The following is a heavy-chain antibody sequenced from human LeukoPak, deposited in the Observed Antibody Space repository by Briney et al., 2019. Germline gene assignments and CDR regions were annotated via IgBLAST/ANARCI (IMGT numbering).Heavy chain of an antibody. D-gene: IGHD6-13*01. CDR3: AKRLSSSSTWYYFDY. J-gene: IGHJ4*02. CDR2: ITSGENT. V-gene: IGHV3-23*01. Sequence: PGGSLRLSFASSGFTFSHHAMNWVRQAPGKGLEWVSTITSGENTYYADSVKGRFTISRDNSKNTLYLQMNSLRAEDTAVYYCAKRLSSSSTWYYFDYWGQGTLVTVSS. CDR1: GFTFSHHA.